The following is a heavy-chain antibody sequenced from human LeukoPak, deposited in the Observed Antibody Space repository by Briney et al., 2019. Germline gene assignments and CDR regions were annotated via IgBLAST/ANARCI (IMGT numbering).Heavy chain of an antibody. CDR2: IYYSGST. J-gene: IGHJ4*02. CDR1: GGSISSYY. Sequence: SETLSLTCTVSGGSISSYYWSWIRQPPGKGLEWIGYIYYSGSTNYNPSLKSRVTISVDTSKNQFSLKLSSVTAADTAVYYCARTYSSSWLYFDYWGQGILVTVSS. CDR3: ARTYSSSWLYFDY. D-gene: IGHD6-13*01. V-gene: IGHV4-59*08.